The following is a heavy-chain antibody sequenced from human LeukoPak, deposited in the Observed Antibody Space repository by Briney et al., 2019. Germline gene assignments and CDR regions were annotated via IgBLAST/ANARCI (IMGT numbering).Heavy chain of an antibody. CDR2: IKEDGSER. CDR3: AREAW. J-gene: IGHJ4*02. V-gene: IGHV3-7*01. Sequence: GGSLRLSCAASGFTFSRYWMSWVRQAPGKGLEWVASIKEDGSERNYVDSVKGRFTISRDNAQRSLYLQMNSLREEDTAVYYCAREAWWGQETVVTVSS. CDR1: GFTFSRYW.